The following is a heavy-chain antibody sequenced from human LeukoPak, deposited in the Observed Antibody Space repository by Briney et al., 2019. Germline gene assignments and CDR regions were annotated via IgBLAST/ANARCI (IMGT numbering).Heavy chain of an antibody. CDR3: ARESLGGSGTYYPTANYVMDV. D-gene: IGHD3-10*01. Sequence: GGSLRLSCEVSGLSVSRNYMSWVRQAPGKGLEWVSVIYGIGMTDYADSVKGRFTISRDNSKNTVFLQINSLRVEDTAVYYCARESLGGSGTYYPTANYVMDVWGQGTTVTVSS. V-gene: IGHV3-66*01. CDR1: GLSVSRNY. J-gene: IGHJ6*02. CDR2: IYGIGMT.